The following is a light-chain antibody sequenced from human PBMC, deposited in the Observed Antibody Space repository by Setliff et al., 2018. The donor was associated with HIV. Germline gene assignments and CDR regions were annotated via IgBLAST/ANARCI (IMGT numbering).Light chain of an antibody. Sequence: QPALTQPASVSGSPGQSITISCTGTSSDVGSYNLVSWYQQHPGKAPKLMIYEGSKRPSGVSNRFSGSKSGNTASLTISGLQAEDEADYYCCSYAGSSTYVFGTGTQRTVL. CDR2: EGS. J-gene: IGLJ1*01. CDR3: CSYAGSSTYV. V-gene: IGLV2-23*01. CDR1: SSDVGSYNL.